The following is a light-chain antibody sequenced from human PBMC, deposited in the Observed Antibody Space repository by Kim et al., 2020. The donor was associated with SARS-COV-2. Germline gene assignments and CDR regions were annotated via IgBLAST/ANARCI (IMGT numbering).Light chain of an antibody. CDR2: EVS. CDR3: SSYAGSNNYV. CDR1: SSDVGGYNY. J-gene: IGLJ1*01. V-gene: IGLV2-8*01. Sequence: QSALTQSPSASGSPGQSVTISCTGTSSDVGGYNYVSWYQQHPGKAPKLMIYEVSKRPSGVPDRFSGSKSGNTASLTVSELQAEDEADYYCSSYAGSNNYVFGTGTKVTVL.